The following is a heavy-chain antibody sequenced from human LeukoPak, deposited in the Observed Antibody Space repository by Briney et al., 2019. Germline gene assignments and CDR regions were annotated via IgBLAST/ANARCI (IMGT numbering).Heavy chain of an antibody. J-gene: IGHJ4*02. D-gene: IGHD2-15*01. V-gene: IGHV4-31*03. CDR3: ARRRYCSGGSCYPIDY. CDR1: GGSISSGGYY. Sequence: SETLSLTCTVSGGSISSGGYYWRWIRQHPGKGLEWIGYIYYSGSTYYNPSLKSRVTISVDTSKNQFSLKLSSVTAADTAVYYCARRRYCSGGSCYPIDYWGQGTLVTVSS. CDR2: IYYSGST.